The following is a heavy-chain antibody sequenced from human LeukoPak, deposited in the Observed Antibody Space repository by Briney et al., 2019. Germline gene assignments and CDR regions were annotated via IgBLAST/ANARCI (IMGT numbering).Heavy chain of an antibody. D-gene: IGHD2-15*01. CDR1: GYTFTSYD. J-gene: IGHJ6*03. CDR2: MNPNSGNT. CDR3: ARGFFRLYCSGGSCYLSPRYYYYYYMDV. Sequence: SVKVSCKASGYTFTSYDINWVRQATGQGLEWMGWMNPNSGNTGYAQKFQGRVTMTRNTSISTAYMELSSLRSEDTAVYYCARGFFRLYCSGGSCYLSPRYYYYYYMDVWGKGTTVTVSS. V-gene: IGHV1-8*01.